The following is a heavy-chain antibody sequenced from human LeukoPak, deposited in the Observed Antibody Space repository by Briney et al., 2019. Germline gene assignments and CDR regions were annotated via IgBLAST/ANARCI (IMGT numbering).Heavy chain of an antibody. CDR3: ARDSGSYYDH. Sequence: SETLSLTCTVSGGSISSSSYYWGWIRQPPGKGLEWIGSIYYSGSTYYNPSLKSRVTISVDTSKNQFSLKLTSVTAADTAVYYCARDSGSYYDHWGQGTLVTVSS. D-gene: IGHD1-26*01. CDR2: IYYSGST. CDR1: GGSISSSSYY. J-gene: IGHJ4*02. V-gene: IGHV4-39*02.